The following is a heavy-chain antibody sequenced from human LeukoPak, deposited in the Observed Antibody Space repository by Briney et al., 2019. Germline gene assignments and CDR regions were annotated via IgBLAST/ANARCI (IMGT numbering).Heavy chain of an antibody. V-gene: IGHV4-30-2*02. CDR1: GGSVSSGDYY. CDR3: ARDPYYYDTNGYHYWFFDL. Sequence: SETLSLTCTVSGGSVSSGDYYWSWIRQPPGKALEWIGSVYRSGDTYYNPSLKSRVTISVDRSKNQFSLKLNSVTAADTAIYYCARDPYYYDTNGYHYWFFDLWGRGTLVTVSS. J-gene: IGHJ2*01. CDR2: VYRSGDT. D-gene: IGHD3-22*01.